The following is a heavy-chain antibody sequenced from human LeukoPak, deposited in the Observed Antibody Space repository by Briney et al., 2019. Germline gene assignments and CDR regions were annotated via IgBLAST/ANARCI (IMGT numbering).Heavy chain of an antibody. CDR1: GFTVSTNY. V-gene: IGHV3-53*05. D-gene: IGHD1-1*01. CDR3: ARDRVNWNDVGGLFDY. J-gene: IGHJ4*02. CDR2: IYSGGNT. Sequence: GGSLRLSCAASGFTVSTNYMSWVRQAPGKGLEWVSFIYSGGNTNYADSVKGRLTISRDISKNTLYLQMDSLSAEDTAVYYCARDRVNWNDVGGLFDYWGQGTLLTVSS.